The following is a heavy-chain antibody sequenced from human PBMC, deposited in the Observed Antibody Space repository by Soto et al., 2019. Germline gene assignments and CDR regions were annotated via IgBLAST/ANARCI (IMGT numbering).Heavy chain of an antibody. CDR1: GGTFSSYA. V-gene: IGHV1-69*06. CDR3: AREGSPRDYYYGMDV. Sequence: QVQLVQSGAEVKKPGSSVKVSCKASGGTFSSYAISWVRQAPGQGLEWMGGIIPIFGTANYAQKCQGRVTITADKSTSTAYMERSSLRSEDTAVYYCAREGSPRDYYYGMDVWGQGTTVTVSS. CDR2: IIPIFGTA. J-gene: IGHJ6*02. D-gene: IGHD6-13*01.